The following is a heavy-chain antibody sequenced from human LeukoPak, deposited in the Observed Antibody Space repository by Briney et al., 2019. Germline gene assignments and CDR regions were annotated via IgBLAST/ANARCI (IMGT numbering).Heavy chain of an antibody. D-gene: IGHD2-2*01. J-gene: IGHJ6*03. CDR1: DGSFIGYY. V-gene: IGHV4-34*01. Sequence: PSETLSLTCAVHDGSFIGYYWTWVRQTPGKGLEWIGDTLHSGDPNYNPSLESRATISVDTSKHQFTLNLTSVTAADTAVYFCARGPIVAVPAVYYYYMDVWGRGTTVTVSS. CDR3: ARGPIVAVPAVYYYYMDV. CDR2: TLHSGDP.